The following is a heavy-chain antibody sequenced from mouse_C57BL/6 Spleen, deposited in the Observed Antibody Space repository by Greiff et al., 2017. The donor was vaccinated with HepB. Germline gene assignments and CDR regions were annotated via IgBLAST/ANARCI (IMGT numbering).Heavy chain of an antibody. CDR2: IRLKSDNYAT. Sequence: EVQLMESGGGLVQPGGSMKLSCVASGFTFSNYWMNWVRQSPEKGLEWVAQIRLKSDNYATHYAESVKGRFTISRDDSKSSVYLQMNNLMAEDTGIYYCTGQAYYTPFAYWGQGTLVTVSA. CDR1: GFTFSNYW. CDR3: TGQAYYTPFAY. V-gene: IGHV6-3*01. D-gene: IGHD2-12*01. J-gene: IGHJ3*01.